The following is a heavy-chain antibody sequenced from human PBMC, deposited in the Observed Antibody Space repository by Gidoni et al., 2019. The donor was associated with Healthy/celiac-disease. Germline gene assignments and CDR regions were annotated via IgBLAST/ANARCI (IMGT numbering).Heavy chain of an antibody. V-gene: IGHV1-2*02. J-gene: IGHJ4*02. CDR3: ARWDIVATLSFDY. D-gene: IGHD5-12*01. CDR1: GYTSTGYF. Sequence: QVPLVQSGAEVKKPGASVKVSCKASGYTSTGYFMNWVRQAPGHGLEWRGGIKPNKGGKNYEQKVQGRGTRTRETTISTAYMELSRLRSDDTAVYYCARWDIVATLSFDYWGQGTLVTVSS. CDR2: IKPNKGGK.